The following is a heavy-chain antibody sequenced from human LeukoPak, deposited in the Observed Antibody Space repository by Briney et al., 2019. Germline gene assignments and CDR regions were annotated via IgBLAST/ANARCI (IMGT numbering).Heavy chain of an antibody. V-gene: IGHV1-2*02. Sequence: ASVKVSCKASGYTFTGYYMHWVRQAPGQGLEWMGWINPNSGDTNYAQKFQGRVTMTRDTSISTAYMELSRLRSDDTAVYYCARDRGSYSAYYYYMDVWGKGTTVSVSS. CDR2: INPNSGDT. J-gene: IGHJ6*03. CDR3: ARDRGSYSAYYYYMDV. CDR1: GYTFTGYY. D-gene: IGHD1-26*01.